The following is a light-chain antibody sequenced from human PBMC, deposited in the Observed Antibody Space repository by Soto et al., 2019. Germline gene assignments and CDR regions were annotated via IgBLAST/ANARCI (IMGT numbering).Light chain of an antibody. J-gene: IGKJ5*01. CDR3: QQYNTWPPIT. V-gene: IGKV3-15*01. CDR1: QSVSSN. Sequence: EIVMTQSPATLSVSPGERATLSCRASQSVSSNLAWYQQKPGQAPRLLIYGASTRATGIPARFSGSGSWTEFTLTISSMQSADFAVYYCQQYNTWPPITFGQGTRLEIK. CDR2: GAS.